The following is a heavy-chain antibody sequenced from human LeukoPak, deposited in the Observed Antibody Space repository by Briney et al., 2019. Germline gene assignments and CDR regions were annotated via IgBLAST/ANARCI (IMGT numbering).Heavy chain of an antibody. CDR1: GFTFDDYA. Sequence: GGSLRLSCAASGFTFDDYAMHWVRQGPGKGLEWVSGISWNSGRTGYADSVKGRFTISRDNAKNSLYLQMNSLRPEDTALYYCARDTGSVGRYGMDVWGQGTTVTVSS. D-gene: IGHD3-10*01. V-gene: IGHV3-9*01. CDR2: ISWNSGRT. J-gene: IGHJ6*02. CDR3: ARDTGSVGRYGMDV.